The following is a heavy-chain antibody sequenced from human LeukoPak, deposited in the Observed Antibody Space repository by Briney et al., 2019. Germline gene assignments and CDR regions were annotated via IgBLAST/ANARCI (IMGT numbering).Heavy chain of an antibody. CDR3: ARGRYSSGWALDY. V-gene: IGHV4-34*01. CDR1: GGSFSGYY. D-gene: IGHD6-19*01. J-gene: IGHJ4*02. Sequence: KPSETLSLTCAVYGGSFSGYYWSWIRRPPGKGLEWIGEINHSGSTNYTPSLNSRVTISVDTSKNQFSLKLSSVTAADTAVYYCARGRYSSGWALDYWGQGTLVTVSS. CDR2: INHSGST.